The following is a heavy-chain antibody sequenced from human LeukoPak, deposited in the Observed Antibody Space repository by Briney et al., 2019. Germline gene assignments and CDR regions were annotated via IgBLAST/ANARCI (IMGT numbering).Heavy chain of an antibody. Sequence: SETLSLTCTVSGGSISGSSYYWGWIRQPPGKGLEWIGSIYYSGSTYYNPSLKSRVTISVDTSKNQFSLKLNSVTATDTAVYYCARHLGGNPDFDYWGQGTLVTVSS. CDR3: ARHLGGNPDFDY. J-gene: IGHJ4*02. CDR1: GGSISGSSYY. V-gene: IGHV4-39*01. CDR2: IYYSGST.